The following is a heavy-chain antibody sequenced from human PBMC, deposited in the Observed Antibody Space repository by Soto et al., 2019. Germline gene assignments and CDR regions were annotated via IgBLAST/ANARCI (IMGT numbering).Heavy chain of an antibody. Sequence: QVQLVQSGAEVKKPGSSVTVSCKASGGTFSSYTISWVRQAPGQGLEWMGGIIPIFGTANYAQKFQGRVTITADESTSTAYMELRSLRSEVTAVYYCARGIHRWLQVWYFDLWGRGTLVTVSS. CDR1: GGTFSSYT. J-gene: IGHJ2*01. CDR3: ARGIHRWLQVWYFDL. CDR2: IIPIFGTA. D-gene: IGHD5-12*01. V-gene: IGHV1-69*12.